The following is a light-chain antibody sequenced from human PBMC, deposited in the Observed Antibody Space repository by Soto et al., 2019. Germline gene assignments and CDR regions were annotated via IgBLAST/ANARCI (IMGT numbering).Light chain of an antibody. J-gene: IGKJ1*01. CDR2: AAS. Sequence: DIQMTQSPSSLSASVGDRVTITCRASQSISSYLNWYQQKPGKAPKLLIYAASSLQSGVPSRFSGSGSGTDFTLTISSLQPEDFAVYYCQQYKKWPRTFGQGTKVEIK. V-gene: IGKV1-39*01. CDR1: QSISSY. CDR3: QQYKKWPRT.